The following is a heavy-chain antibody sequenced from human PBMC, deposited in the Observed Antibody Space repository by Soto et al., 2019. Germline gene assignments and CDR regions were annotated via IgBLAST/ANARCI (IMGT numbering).Heavy chain of an antibody. CDR1: GGSVNSGNYY. Sequence: QVQLQQWGAGLLKPSETLSLTCAVFGGSVNSGNYYWSWIRQPPGKGLEWIGEMSHSGGTDFNPSLKSRVTISVDTSKNQFSLKMSSVTAAGPALYYCARVERGTATTVVDAFDIWGPGTMVTVSS. J-gene: IGHJ3*02. CDR3: ARVERGTATTVVDAFDI. D-gene: IGHD1-1*01. V-gene: IGHV4-34*01. CDR2: MSHSGGT.